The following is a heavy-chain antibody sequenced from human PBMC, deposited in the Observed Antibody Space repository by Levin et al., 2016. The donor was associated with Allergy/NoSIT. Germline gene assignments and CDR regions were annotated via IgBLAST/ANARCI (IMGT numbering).Heavy chain of an antibody. Sequence: ETLSLTCAASGFTFSSYDMHWVRQATGKGLEWVSAIGTAGDTYYPGSVKGRFTISRENAKNSLYLQMNSLRAGDTAVYYCARGSNRAFDIWGQGTMVTVSS. CDR2: IGTAGDT. CDR1: GFTFSSYD. J-gene: IGHJ3*02. CDR3: ARGSNRAFDI. V-gene: IGHV3-13*01. D-gene: IGHD1-14*01.